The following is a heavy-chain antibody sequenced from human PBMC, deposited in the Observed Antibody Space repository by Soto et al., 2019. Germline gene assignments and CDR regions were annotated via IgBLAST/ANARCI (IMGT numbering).Heavy chain of an antibody. CDR3: AKGLGDYYYMDV. J-gene: IGHJ6*03. V-gene: IGHV3-23*01. CDR2: ICDSGGST. Sequence: EVQLLESGGGLVQPGGSLRLSCAASGFTFSSYTMSWVRQAPGKGLEWVSVICDSGGSTYYADSVKGRFTISRDNSKHTLFLQVNSLRAEDTAVYYCAKGLGDYYYMDVWGKGTTVTVSS. CDR1: GFTFSSYT.